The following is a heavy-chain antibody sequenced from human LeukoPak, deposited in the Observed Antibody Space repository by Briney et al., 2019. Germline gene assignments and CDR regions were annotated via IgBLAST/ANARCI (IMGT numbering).Heavy chain of an antibody. CDR2: IYYNGRT. D-gene: IGHD6-19*01. J-gene: IGHJ3*02. Sequence: SETLSLTCTASGGSINSYYWSWIRQPPGKGLEWIGYIYYNGRTNYNPSLKSRVTISVDTSKNQFSLKLTSVTAADTAVYYRARSIAVAGNDAFDIWGRGTMVTVSS. CDR3: ARSIAVAGNDAFDI. V-gene: IGHV4-59*01. CDR1: GGSINSYY.